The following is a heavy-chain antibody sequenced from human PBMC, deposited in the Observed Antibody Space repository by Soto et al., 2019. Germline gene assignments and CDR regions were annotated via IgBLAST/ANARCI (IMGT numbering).Heavy chain of an antibody. CDR2: TYYRSKWYN. CDR1: GDSVSSNSAA. V-gene: IGHV6-1*01. D-gene: IGHD2-2*01. Sequence: PSQTLSLTCAISGDSVSSNSAAWNWIRQSPSRGLEWLGRTYYRSKWYNDYAVSVKSRITINPDTSKNQLSLQLNSVTPEDTAVYYCARGRYIVVVPATNYYYYGMDVWGQGTTVTVSS. CDR3: ARGRYIVVVPATNYYYYGMDV. J-gene: IGHJ6*02.